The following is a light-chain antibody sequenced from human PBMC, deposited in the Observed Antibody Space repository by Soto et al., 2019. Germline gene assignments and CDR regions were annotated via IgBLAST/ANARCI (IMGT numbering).Light chain of an antibody. CDR1: QGITND. V-gene: IGKV1-17*01. CDR3: QQLHGYPIT. CDR2: DAS. J-gene: IGKJ5*01. Sequence: DIQMTQSPSSLSAYVGDRVTITCRASQGITNDLGWYQQKPGKAPKRLIYDASTLQGGVPSRFSGSGSGTDFTLTISSLQPEDFATYFCQQLHGYPITFGQGTRLEIK.